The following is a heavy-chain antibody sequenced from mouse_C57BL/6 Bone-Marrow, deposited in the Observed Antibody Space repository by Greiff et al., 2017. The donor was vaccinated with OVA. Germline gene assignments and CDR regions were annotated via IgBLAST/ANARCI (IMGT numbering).Heavy chain of an antibody. Sequence: EVKLVESGEGLVKPGGSLKLSCAASGFTFSSYAMSWVRQTPEKRLEWVAYISSGGDYIYYADTVKGRFTISRDNARNTLYLQMSSLKSEDTAMYYCTRGPGCYINYAAWLAYWGQGTLVTVSA. D-gene: IGHD2-5*01. CDR1: GFTFSSYA. J-gene: IGHJ3*01. V-gene: IGHV5-9-1*02. CDR3: TRGPGCYINYAAWLAY. CDR2: ISSGGDYI.